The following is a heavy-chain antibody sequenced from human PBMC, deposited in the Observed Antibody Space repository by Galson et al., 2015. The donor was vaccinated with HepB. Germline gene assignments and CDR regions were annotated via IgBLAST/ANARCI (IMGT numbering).Heavy chain of an antibody. D-gene: IGHD4-17*01. J-gene: IGHJ4*02. Sequence: SLRLSCAVSGFTFSTYWMSWVRQAPGKGLEWVANMKYDGSEKYYVDSVEGRFTISRDNAKNSLYLQMNSLTADDTAVYYCATGPPNDYSDHSDYWGLGTLVTVSS. V-gene: IGHV3-7*05. CDR1: GFTFSTYW. CDR2: MKYDGSEK. CDR3: ATGPPNDYSDHSDY.